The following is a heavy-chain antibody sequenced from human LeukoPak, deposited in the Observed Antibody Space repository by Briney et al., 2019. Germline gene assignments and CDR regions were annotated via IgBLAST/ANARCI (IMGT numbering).Heavy chain of an antibody. D-gene: IGHD3-10*01. V-gene: IGHV3-21*01. Sequence: GGSLRLSCAASGFTFDDYGMSWVRQAPGKGLEWVSSISSSSSYIYYADSVKGRFTISRDNAKNSLYLQMNSLRAEDTAVYYCASNKWFGEGGYYYYGMDVWGQGTTVTVSS. CDR2: ISSSSSYI. J-gene: IGHJ6*02. CDR3: ASNKWFGEGGYYYYGMDV. CDR1: GFTFDDYG.